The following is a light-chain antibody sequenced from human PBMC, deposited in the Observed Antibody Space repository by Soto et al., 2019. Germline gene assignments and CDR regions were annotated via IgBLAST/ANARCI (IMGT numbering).Light chain of an antibody. CDR3: QQYNNWPLT. V-gene: IGKV3-15*01. CDR1: QSVSSY. Sequence: EIVMTQSPATLSVSPGETPTLSCRASQSVSSYLAWYQQRPGQAPRLLIYGASTRATGIPARFSGGGSGTEFTLTISSLQSEDFAVYYCQQYNNWPLTFGQGTKVDIK. J-gene: IGKJ1*01. CDR2: GAS.